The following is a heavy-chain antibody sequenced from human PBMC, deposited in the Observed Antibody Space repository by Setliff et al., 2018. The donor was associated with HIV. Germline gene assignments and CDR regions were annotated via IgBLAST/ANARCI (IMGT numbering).Heavy chain of an antibody. Sequence: SETLSLTCTISGDSVSNGGFFWNWIRQPPGKGLEWIGYITYSGSAYYNPSPKSRVTISIDTSNNQISLRLSSVTAADTAMYYCVRDDYGYNGKGFDYWGPGTLVTVSS. CDR1: GDSVSNGGFF. V-gene: IGHV4-30-4*08. CDR2: ITYSGSA. J-gene: IGHJ4*02. D-gene: IGHD4-17*01. CDR3: VRDDYGYNGKGFDY.